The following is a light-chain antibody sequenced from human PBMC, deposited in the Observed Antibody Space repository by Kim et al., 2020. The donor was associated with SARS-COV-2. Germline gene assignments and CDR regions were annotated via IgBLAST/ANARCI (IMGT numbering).Light chain of an antibody. Sequence: ASVGDRVTSTCRASQGISNYLAWYQQKPRKVTYLLIYTASTLQSGVPSRFSGSGSGTDFTLTISSLQPEDVATYYCQKYSSGPPTFGGGTKVDIK. CDR1: QGISNY. V-gene: IGKV1-27*01. CDR2: TAS. J-gene: IGKJ4*01. CDR3: QKYSSGPPT.